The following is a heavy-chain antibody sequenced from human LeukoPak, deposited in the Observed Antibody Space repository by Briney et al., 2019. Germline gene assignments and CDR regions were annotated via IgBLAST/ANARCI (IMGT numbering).Heavy chain of an antibody. Sequence: SETLSLTCTVSSGSITSSSYYWSWIRQPPGKGLEWIGYIYYSGSTNYNPSLKSRVTISVDTSKNQFSLKLNSVTAADTAVYYCARADSSNWYDSRGYFDYWGQGTLVTVSS. CDR3: ARADSSNWYDSRGYFDY. J-gene: IGHJ4*02. CDR2: IYYSGST. V-gene: IGHV4-61*01. CDR1: SGSITSSSYY. D-gene: IGHD1-1*01.